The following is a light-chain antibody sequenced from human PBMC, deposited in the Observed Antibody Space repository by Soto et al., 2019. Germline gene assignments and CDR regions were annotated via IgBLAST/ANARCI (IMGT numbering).Light chain of an antibody. J-gene: IGLJ2*01. V-gene: IGLV2-14*01. Sequence: QSALTQPASVSGSPGQAITISCTGPSSDVGGYNYVSWYQQHPGKAPKLMIYDVSNRPSGVSNRFSGSKSGKTASLTISGLPADDDAGSYCSLYTGLRLGFGGGTNVTVL. CDR3: SLYTGLRLG. CDR2: DVS. CDR1: SSDVGGYNY.